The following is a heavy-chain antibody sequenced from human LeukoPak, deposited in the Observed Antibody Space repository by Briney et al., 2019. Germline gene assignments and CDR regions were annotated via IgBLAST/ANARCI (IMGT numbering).Heavy chain of an antibody. CDR1: GYTFTSYD. CDR2: ISAYNGNT. D-gene: IGHD3-9*01. J-gene: IGHJ4*02. Sequence: GASVKVSCKASGYTFTSYDISWVRQAPGQGLDWMGWISAYNGNTNYAQKLQGRVTMTTDTSTSTAYMELRSLRSDDTAVYYCAREGTNYDILTGYPIFDYWGQGTLVTVSS. CDR3: AREGTNYDILTGYPIFDY. V-gene: IGHV1-18*01.